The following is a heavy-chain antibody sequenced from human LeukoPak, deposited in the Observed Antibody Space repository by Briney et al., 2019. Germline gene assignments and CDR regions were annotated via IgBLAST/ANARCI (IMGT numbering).Heavy chain of an antibody. CDR1: GYSFTSYW. CDR3: ARQEYCSGGSCYTWFDP. CDR2: IYPGDSDI. D-gene: IGHD2-15*01. Sequence: PGESLKISCKGSGYSFTSYWIGWVRHMPGKGLEWMGMIYPGDSDIRYSPSFQGQVTISADKSISTAYLQWSSLKASDTAMYYCARQEYCSGGSCYTWFDPWGQGTLVTVSS. V-gene: IGHV5-51*01. J-gene: IGHJ5*02.